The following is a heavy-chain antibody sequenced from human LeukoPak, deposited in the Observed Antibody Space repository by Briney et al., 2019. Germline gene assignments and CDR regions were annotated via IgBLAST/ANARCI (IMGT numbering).Heavy chain of an antibody. V-gene: IGHV4-39*01. D-gene: IGHD3-10*01. CDR3: ARHPTYYSMVRFDP. J-gene: IGHJ5*02. CDR2: IYYSGST. Sequence: PSETLSLTCAVYGGSFSGYYWGWIRQPPGKGLEWIGSIYYSGSTYYNPSLKSRVTISVDTSKNQFSLKLSSATAADTAVYYCARHPTYYSMVRFDPWGQGTLVTVSS. CDR1: GGSFSGYY.